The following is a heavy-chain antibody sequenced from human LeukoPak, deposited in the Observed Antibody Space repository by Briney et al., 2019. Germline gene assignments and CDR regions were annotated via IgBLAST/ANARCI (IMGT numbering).Heavy chain of an antibody. CDR3: AKGYNYGTDY. Sequence: GGSLRLSCGASGFIFSSYGMHWVRQAPGKGLEWVAFIRYDGTNKDYADSVKGRFTISRDNSKNTQYLQMNSLRAEDTAVYYCAKGYNYGTDYWGQGTLVTVSS. V-gene: IGHV3-30*02. D-gene: IGHD5-18*01. CDR2: IRYDGTNK. CDR1: GFIFSSYG. J-gene: IGHJ4*02.